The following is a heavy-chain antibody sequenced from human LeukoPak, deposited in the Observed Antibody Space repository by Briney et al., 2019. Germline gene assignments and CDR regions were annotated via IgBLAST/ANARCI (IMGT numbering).Heavy chain of an antibody. CDR2: ISGSGGGT. Sequence: QAGGSLRLSCAASGFTFSSYAMSWVRQAPGKGLEWVSAISGSGGGTYYADSVKGRFTISRDNSKNTLYLQMNSLRAEDTAVYYCAKDSSSLEYSSSDDAFDIWGQGTMVTVSS. J-gene: IGHJ3*02. D-gene: IGHD6-6*01. V-gene: IGHV3-23*01. CDR3: AKDSSSLEYSSSDDAFDI. CDR1: GFTFSSYA.